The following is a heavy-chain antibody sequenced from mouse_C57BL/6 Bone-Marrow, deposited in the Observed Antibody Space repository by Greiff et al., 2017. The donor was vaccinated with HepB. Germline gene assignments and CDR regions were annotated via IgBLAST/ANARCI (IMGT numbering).Heavy chain of an antibody. CDR1: GFTFSSYA. J-gene: IGHJ2*01. Sequence: EVQRVESGGGLVKPGGSLKLSCAASGFTFSSYAMSWVRQTPEKRLEWVATISDGGSYTYYPDNVKGRFTISRDNAKNNLYWQMSNLKSEETAMFNVARDLLPYFASGAQGTTPPVS. V-gene: IGHV5-4*01. CDR2: ISDGGSYT. CDR3: ARDLLPYFAS. D-gene: IGHD1-1*01.